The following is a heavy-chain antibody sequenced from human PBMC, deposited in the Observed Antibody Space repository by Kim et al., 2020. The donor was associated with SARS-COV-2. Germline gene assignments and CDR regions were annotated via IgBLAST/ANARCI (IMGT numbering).Heavy chain of an antibody. V-gene: IGHV3-21*01. CDR3: ARGPHNPYDFWSGYDFGLSDY. J-gene: IGHJ4*02. CDR1: GFTFSSYS. D-gene: IGHD3-3*01. Sequence: GGSLRLSCAASGFTFSSYSMNWVRQAPGKGLEWVSSISSSSSYIYYADSVKGRFTISRDNAKNSLYLQMNSLRAEDTAVYYCARGPHNPYDFWSGYDFGLSDYWGQGTLVTVSS. CDR2: ISSSSSYI.